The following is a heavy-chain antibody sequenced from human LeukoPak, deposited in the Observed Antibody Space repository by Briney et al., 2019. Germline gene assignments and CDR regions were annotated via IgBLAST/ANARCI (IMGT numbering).Heavy chain of an antibody. D-gene: IGHD3-10*01. V-gene: IGHV1-18*01. J-gene: IGHJ4*02. Sequence: GASVKVSCKTSGYTFTNFRIHWVRQTPGQGFEWMGWFGPSNNYTEYEQKLQGRLTLTTDTSTTTAHMELRSLTFDDTAIYYCARDSYYGGHYAFFEHWGQGTLVTVSS. CDR3: ARDSYYGGHYAFFEH. CDR2: FGPSNNYT. CDR1: GYTFTNFR.